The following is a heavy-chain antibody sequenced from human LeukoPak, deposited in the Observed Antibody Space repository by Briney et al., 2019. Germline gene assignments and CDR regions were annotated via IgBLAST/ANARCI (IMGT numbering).Heavy chain of an antibody. V-gene: IGHV4-59*12. CDR3: ARDYLDAFDI. Sequence: SETLSLTCTVSDDSIHRYRSWIRQSPGKGLEWMGYIYYDGRTKYNPSLKSRVTISEDTSKNQFSLKLSSVTAADTAVYYCARDYLDAFDIWGQGTMVTVSS. CDR2: IYYDGRT. CDR1: DDSIHRY. J-gene: IGHJ3*02.